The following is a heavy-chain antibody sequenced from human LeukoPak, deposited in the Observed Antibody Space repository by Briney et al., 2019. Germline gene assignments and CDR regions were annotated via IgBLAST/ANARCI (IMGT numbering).Heavy chain of an antibody. J-gene: IGHJ4*02. CDR2: ISGSASDV. V-gene: IGHV3-11*01. CDR1: GFTFSDSY. CDR3: SRDPRHNDY. Sequence: GRSLRLSCAASGFTFSDSYMTWIRQAPGKGLELLSYISGSASDVNYIDSVRGRFTISRDNAKNSLYLHMNSLTVEDTAVYYCSRDPRHNDYWGQGTLVTVSS.